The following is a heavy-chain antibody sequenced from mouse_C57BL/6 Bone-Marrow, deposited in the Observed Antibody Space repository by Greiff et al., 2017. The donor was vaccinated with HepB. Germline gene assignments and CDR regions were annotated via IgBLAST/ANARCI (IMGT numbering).Heavy chain of an antibody. CDR1: GYAFTNYL. CDR3: ARHHYYGSLDY. D-gene: IGHD1-1*01. CDR2: INPGSGGT. V-gene: IGHV1-54*01. J-gene: IGHJ2*01. Sequence: VQLQESGAELVRPGTSVKVSCKASGYAFTNYLIEWVKQRPGQGLEWIGVINPGSGGTNYNEKFKGKATLTADKSSSTAYMQLSSLTSEDSAVYFCARHHYYGSLDYWGQGTTLTVSS.